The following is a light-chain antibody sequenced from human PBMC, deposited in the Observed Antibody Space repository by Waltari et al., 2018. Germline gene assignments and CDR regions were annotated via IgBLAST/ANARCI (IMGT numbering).Light chain of an antibody. CDR3: CSYAGSSTHV. Sequence: QSALTQPASVSGSPGQSITISCSGTSSDIGSYNLVSWYQQHPDKAPKLMIYEVTKRPSGVSNRFSGSKSGNTASLTISGLQAEDEADYYCCSYAGSSTHVFGTGTKVTDL. CDR2: EVT. J-gene: IGLJ1*01. CDR1: SSDIGSYNL. V-gene: IGLV2-23*02.